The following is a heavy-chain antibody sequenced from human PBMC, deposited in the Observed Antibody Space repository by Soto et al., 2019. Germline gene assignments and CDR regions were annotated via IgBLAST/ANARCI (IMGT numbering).Heavy chain of an antibody. CDR2: IYYSGST. CDR1: GGSISRYY. D-gene: IGHD1-7*01. CDR3: ARRYNWNYWWFDP. J-gene: IGHJ5*02. V-gene: IGHV4-59*08. Sequence: SETLSLTCTGAGGSISRYYWSWIRQPPGKVPEWIGYIYYSGSTNYNPSLKSRVTISVDTSKHQFSLKLSSVTAADTAVYYCARRYNWNYWWFDPWGQGTLVTVSS.